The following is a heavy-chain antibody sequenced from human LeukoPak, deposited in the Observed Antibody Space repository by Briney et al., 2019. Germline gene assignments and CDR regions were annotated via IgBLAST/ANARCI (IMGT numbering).Heavy chain of an antibody. CDR3: ARIPLLYSSGRYSRYGLYYFDY. V-gene: IGHV1-18*01. J-gene: IGHJ4*02. D-gene: IGHD6-19*01. CDR1: GYTFTSYG. Sequence: ASVKVSCKASGYTFTSYGISWVRQAPGQGLEWMGWISAYNGNTNYAQKLQGRVTMTTDTSTSTAYMELRSLRSDDTAAYYCARIPLLYSSGRYSRYGLYYFDYWGQGTLVTVSS. CDR2: ISAYNGNT.